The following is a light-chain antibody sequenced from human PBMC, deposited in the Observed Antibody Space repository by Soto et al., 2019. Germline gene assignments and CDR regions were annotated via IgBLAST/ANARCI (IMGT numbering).Light chain of an antibody. CDR3: QQYGSSPPGT. CDR2: AAA. CDR1: QGISSY. J-gene: IGKJ1*01. V-gene: IGKV1-8*01. Sequence: AIPMTQSPSSLSASTGDRVTITCRVSQGISSYLAWYQQKPGKAPKLLIYAAARLQTGVPSRFSGSGSGTDFTLTISRLEPEDFAVYYCQQYGSSPPGTFGQGTKVDIK.